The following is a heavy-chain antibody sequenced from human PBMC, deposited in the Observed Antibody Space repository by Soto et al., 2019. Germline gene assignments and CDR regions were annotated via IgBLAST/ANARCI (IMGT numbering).Heavy chain of an antibody. D-gene: IGHD3-10*01. CDR3: ASGGLGELFDAFDI. Sequence: SETLSLTCTVSGGSISSYYWSWIRQPPGKGLEWIGYIYYSGSTNYNPSLKSRVTISVDTSKNQFSLKLSSVTAADTAVYYCASGGLGELFDAFDIWGQGTMVTVSS. CDR1: GGSISSYY. CDR2: IYYSGST. J-gene: IGHJ3*02. V-gene: IGHV4-59*01.